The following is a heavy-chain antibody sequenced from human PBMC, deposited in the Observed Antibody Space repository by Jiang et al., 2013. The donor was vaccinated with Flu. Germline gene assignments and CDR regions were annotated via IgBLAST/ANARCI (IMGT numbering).Heavy chain of an antibody. CDR1: GFTFSSFA. V-gene: IGHV3-23*01. J-gene: IGHJ4*02. CDR2: ISGSGVNT. CDR3: AKAVRYCSGGSCYLDY. D-gene: IGHD2-15*01. Sequence: VQLLESGGGLVQPGGSLRLSCAASGFTFSSFAMSWVRQAPGKGLEWVSLISGSGVNTYYADSVKGRFTITRDNSKNTLYLQMNSLRAEDTAAYYCAKAVRYCSGGSCYLDYWGQGTLVTVSS.